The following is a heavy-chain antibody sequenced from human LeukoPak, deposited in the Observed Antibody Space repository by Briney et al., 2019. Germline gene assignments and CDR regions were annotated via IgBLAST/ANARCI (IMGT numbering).Heavy chain of an antibody. CDR2: INPSGGST. V-gene: IGHV1-46*01. CDR3: ARDLRVVATTPGGY. D-gene: IGHD5-12*01. CDR1: GYTFTSYY. J-gene: IGHJ4*02. Sequence: ASVKVSCKASGYTFTSYYMHWVRQAPGQGLEWMGIINPSGGSTSYAQKLQGRVTLTTDTSTSTAYMELRSLRSDDTAVYYCARDLRVVATTPGGYWGQGTLVTVSS.